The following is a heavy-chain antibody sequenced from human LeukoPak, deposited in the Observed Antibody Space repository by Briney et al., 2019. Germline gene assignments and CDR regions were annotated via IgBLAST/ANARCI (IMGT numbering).Heavy chain of an antibody. D-gene: IGHD2-2*01. CDR2: ISSSSSYI. CDR1: GFTFSSYS. Sequence: GGSLRLSCAASGFTFSSYSMNWVRQAPGKGLEWVSSISSSSSYIYYADSVKGRFTISRDNAKNSLYPQMNSLRAEDTAVYYCARVGARDIVVVPAAMGYYYYYYMDVWGKGTTVTVSS. J-gene: IGHJ6*03. CDR3: ARVGARDIVVVPAAMGYYYYYYMDV. V-gene: IGHV3-21*01.